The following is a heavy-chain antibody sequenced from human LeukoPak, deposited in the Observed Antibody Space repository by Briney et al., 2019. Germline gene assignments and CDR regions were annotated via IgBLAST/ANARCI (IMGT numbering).Heavy chain of an antibody. CDR1: GGSISSGGYY. CDR2: IYYSGST. D-gene: IGHD6-13*01. Sequence: SETLSLTCTVSGGSISSGGYYRSWIRQHPGTGLEWIGYIYYSGSTYYNPSLKSRVTISVDTSKNQFSLKLSSVTAADTAVYYCARISYSSSWYFDYWGQGTLVTVSS. CDR3: ARISYSSSWYFDY. J-gene: IGHJ4*02. V-gene: IGHV4-31*03.